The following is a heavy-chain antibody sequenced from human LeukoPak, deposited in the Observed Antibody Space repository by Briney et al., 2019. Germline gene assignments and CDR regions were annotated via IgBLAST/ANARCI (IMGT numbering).Heavy chain of an antibody. J-gene: IGHJ5*02. D-gene: IGHD3-16*02. Sequence: PSETLSLTCAVYGGSFSGYYWSWIRQPPGKGLEWIGEINHSESTNYNPSLKSRVTISVDTSKNQFSLKLSSVTAADTAVYYCAMTVTYYDYVWGSYRLNWFDPWGQGTLVTVSS. CDR1: GGSFSGYY. CDR3: AMTVTYYDYVWGSYRLNWFDP. V-gene: IGHV4-34*01. CDR2: INHSEST.